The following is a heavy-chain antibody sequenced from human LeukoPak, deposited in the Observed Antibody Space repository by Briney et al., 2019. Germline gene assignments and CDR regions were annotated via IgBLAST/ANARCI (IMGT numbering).Heavy chain of an antibody. V-gene: IGHV4-34*01. CDR2: INHSGST. CDR1: GGSFSGYY. Sequence: PSETLSLTCAVYGGSFSGYYWSWIRQPPGKGLEWIGEINHSGSTNYNPSLKSRVTISVDTSKNQFSLKLSSVTAADTAVYYCARTPVTHYYDSSGYTLDYWGQGTLVTVSS. D-gene: IGHD3-22*01. J-gene: IGHJ4*02. CDR3: ARTPVTHYYDSSGYTLDY.